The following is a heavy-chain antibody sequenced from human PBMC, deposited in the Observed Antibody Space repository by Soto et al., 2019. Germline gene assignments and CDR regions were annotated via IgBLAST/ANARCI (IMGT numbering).Heavy chain of an antibody. V-gene: IGHV4-34*01. CDR3: ARGPVLWFGELDYYYGMDV. CDR1: GGSFSGYY. Sequence: SETLSLTCAVYGGSFSGYYWSWIRQPPGKGLEWIGEINHSGSTNYNPSLKSRVTISVDTSKNQFSLKLSSVTAADTAVYYCARGPVLWFGELDYYYGMDVWGQGTTVT. J-gene: IGHJ6*02. D-gene: IGHD3-10*01. CDR2: INHSGST.